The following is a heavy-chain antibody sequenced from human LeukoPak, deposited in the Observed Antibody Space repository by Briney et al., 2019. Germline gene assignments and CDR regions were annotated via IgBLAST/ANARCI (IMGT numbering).Heavy chain of an antibody. D-gene: IGHD3-10*01. J-gene: IGHJ5*02. V-gene: IGHV3-23*01. CDR3: AKGPAMVRGTFDP. CDR1: GFTVSSNS. Sequence: PGGSLRLSCTVSGFTVSSNSMSWVRQAPGKGLEWVSTISGSGGSTYYADSVKGRFTISRDNSNNTLYLQMNSLRAEDTAVYYCAKGPAMVRGTFDPWGQGTLVTVSS. CDR2: ISGSGGST.